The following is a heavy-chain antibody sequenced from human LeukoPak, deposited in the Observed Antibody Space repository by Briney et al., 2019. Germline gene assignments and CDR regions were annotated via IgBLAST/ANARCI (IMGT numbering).Heavy chain of an antibody. V-gene: IGHV4-59*01. D-gene: IGHD4-23*01. J-gene: IGHJ4*02. CDR2: IYYSGST. Sequence: SETLSLTCTVSGGSINSYYWSWIRQPPGKSLEWIGYIYYSGSTNYNPSLESRVTMSVDTSKNHFSLKLNSVTAADTAVYYCARATTMVAPIDYWGQGTLVTVSS. CDR3: ARATTMVAPIDY. CDR1: GGSINSYY.